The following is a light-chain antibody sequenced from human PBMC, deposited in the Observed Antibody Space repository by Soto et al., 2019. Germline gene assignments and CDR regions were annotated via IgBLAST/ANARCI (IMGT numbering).Light chain of an antibody. Sequence: SYELTQVPSVSVSPGQTASISCSGDELGDKYVCWYQQKPGQSPVLVIYQDTRRPSGIPERFSGSNSGNTATLTISGTQAMDEADYYCQAWDSTSVVFGGGTKLTVL. V-gene: IGLV3-1*01. J-gene: IGLJ2*01. CDR1: ELGDKY. CDR2: QDT. CDR3: QAWDSTSVV.